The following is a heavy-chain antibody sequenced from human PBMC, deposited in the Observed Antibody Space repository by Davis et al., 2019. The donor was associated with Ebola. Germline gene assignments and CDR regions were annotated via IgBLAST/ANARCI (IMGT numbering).Heavy chain of an antibody. CDR3: ARHSGWHKLYYFDY. CDR2: IYYSGST. D-gene: IGHD6-19*01. V-gene: IGHV4-39*01. Sequence: MPSETLSLTCTVSGGSISSSSYYWGWIRQPPGKGLEWIGSIYYSGSTYYNPSLKSRVTISVDTSKNQFSLKLSSVTAADTAVYYCARHSGWHKLYYFDYWGQGTLVTVSS. CDR1: GGSISSSSYY. J-gene: IGHJ4*02.